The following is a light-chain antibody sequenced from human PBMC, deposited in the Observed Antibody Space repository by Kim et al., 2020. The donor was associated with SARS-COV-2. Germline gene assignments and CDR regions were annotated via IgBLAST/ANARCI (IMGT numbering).Light chain of an antibody. Sequence: DIQMTQSPSSLSASVGDRVTITCRASQGISSYLAWYQQKPGKIPKVLIYAASTLKSGVPSRFSGSGSGTEFTLTITNLQPEDVATYYCQKYSSGPLTFGGGTTVEIK. V-gene: IGKV1-27*01. J-gene: IGKJ4*01. CDR2: AAS. CDR1: QGISSY. CDR3: QKYSSGPLT.